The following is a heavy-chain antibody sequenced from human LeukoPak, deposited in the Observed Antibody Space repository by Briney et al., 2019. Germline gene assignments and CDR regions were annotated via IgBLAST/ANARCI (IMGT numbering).Heavy chain of an antibody. D-gene: IGHD3-10*01. J-gene: IGHJ4*02. V-gene: IGHV4-59*01. CDR1: GGSISSYY. CDR2: IYYSGST. CDR3: ARMNGSSLWFGELPDFDY. Sequence: PSETLSLTCTVSGGSISSYYWSWIRQPPGKGLEWIGYIYYSGSTNYNPSLKSRVTISVDTSKNQFSLKLSSVTAADTAVYYCARMNGSSLWFGELPDFDYWGQGTLVTVSS.